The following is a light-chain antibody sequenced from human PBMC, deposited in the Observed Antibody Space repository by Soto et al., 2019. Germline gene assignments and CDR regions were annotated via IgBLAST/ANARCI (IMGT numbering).Light chain of an antibody. CDR1: QGISSY. CDR2: AAS. Sequence: DIQLTQSPSFLSASEGDRVTITCRASQGISSYLAWYQQKPGKAPKLLIYAASTLQSGVPSRFSGSGSGAEFTLTISSLQPEDFATYYCQEFYRYPLTFGGGXXV. CDR3: QEFYRYPLT. J-gene: IGKJ4*01. V-gene: IGKV1-9*01.